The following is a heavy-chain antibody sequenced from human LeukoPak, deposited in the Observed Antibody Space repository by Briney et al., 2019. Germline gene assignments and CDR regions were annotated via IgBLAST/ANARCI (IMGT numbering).Heavy chain of an antibody. V-gene: IGHV4-34*01. CDR1: GGSISSYY. D-gene: IGHD1-7*01. J-gene: IGHJ3*02. CDR2: INHSGST. CDR3: ARGGDNWNYGDI. Sequence: SETLSLTCTVSGGSISSYYWSWIRQPPGKGLEWIGEINHSGSTNYNPSLKSRVTISVDTSTNQFSLKVSSVTAADTAVYYCARGGDNWNYGDIWGQGTMVTVSS.